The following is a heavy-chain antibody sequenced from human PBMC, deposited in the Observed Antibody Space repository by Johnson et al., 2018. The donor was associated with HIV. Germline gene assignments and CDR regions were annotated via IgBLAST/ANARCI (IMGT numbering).Heavy chain of an antibody. V-gene: IGHV3-53*01. CDR3: AREQARAAAGNDAFDI. D-gene: IGHD6-13*01. CDR1: GFTVSSNY. Sequence: VQLVESGGGLIQPGGSLRLSCAASGFTVSSNYMSWVRQAPGKGLEWVSVIYSGDSTFYAHSVKGRFTISRDNSTNPLYLQMNGLRVEDTAVYYCAREQARAAAGNDAFDIWGQGTMVTVSS. CDR2: IYSGDST. J-gene: IGHJ3*02.